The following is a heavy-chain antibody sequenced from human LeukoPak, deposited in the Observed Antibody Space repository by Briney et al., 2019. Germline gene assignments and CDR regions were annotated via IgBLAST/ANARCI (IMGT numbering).Heavy chain of an antibody. D-gene: IGHD3-10*01. Sequence: SETLPLTCTVSGGSISSSSYYWGWIRQPPGKGLEWIGSIYYSGSTYYNPSLKSRVTISVDTSKNQFSLKLSSVTAADTAVYYCARHGLLWFGELSYFDYWGQGTLVTVSS. CDR1: GGSISSSSYY. V-gene: IGHV4-39*01. CDR2: IYYSGST. CDR3: ARHGLLWFGELSYFDY. J-gene: IGHJ4*02.